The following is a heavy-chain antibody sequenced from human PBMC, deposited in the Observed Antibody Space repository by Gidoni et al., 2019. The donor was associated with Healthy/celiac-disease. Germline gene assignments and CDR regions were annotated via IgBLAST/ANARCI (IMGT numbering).Heavy chain of an antibody. V-gene: IGHV3-21*06. D-gene: IGHD3-10*01. CDR2: ISSSSSYI. CDR1: GFTFSSYS. Sequence: EVQLVESGGGLVKPGGSLRLSCAASGFTFSSYSMNWVRQAPGKGLEWVSSISSSSSYIDYADSVKGRFTISRDNAKNSLYLQMNSLRAEDTAVYYCARDCYYGSGCTGFDYWGQGTLVTVSS. J-gene: IGHJ4*02. CDR3: ARDCYYGSGCTGFDY.